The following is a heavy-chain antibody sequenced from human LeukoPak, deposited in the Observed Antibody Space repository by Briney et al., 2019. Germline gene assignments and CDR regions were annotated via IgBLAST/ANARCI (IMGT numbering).Heavy chain of an antibody. Sequence: PGGSLRLSCAASGFTFSSYSMNWVRQAPGKGLEWVSYISSSSSTIYYADSVKGRFTISRDNSKNTLYLQMNSLRAEDTAVYYCASQGDTAMGPSDYWGQGTLVTVSS. CDR3: ASQGDTAMGPSDY. D-gene: IGHD5-18*01. V-gene: IGHV3-48*01. J-gene: IGHJ4*02. CDR1: GFTFSSYS. CDR2: ISSSSSTI.